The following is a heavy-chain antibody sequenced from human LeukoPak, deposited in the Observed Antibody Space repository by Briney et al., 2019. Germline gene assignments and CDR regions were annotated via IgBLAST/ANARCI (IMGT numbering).Heavy chain of an antibody. D-gene: IGHD3-9*01. Sequence: SETLSLTYTVSGYSISSGYYWGWIRQPPGKGLEWIGSIYYSGSTYYNPSLKSRVTISVDTSKNQFSLKLSSVTAADTAVYYCARQDILTGYAFDIWGQGTMVTVSS. V-gene: IGHV4-38-2*02. CDR2: IYYSGST. CDR1: GYSISSGYY. J-gene: IGHJ3*02. CDR3: ARQDILTGYAFDI.